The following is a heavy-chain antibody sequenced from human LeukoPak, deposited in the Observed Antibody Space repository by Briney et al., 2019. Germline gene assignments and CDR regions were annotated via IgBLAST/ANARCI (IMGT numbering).Heavy chain of an antibody. CDR2: ISYDGSNK. CDR1: GFTFSSYG. D-gene: IGHD2-8*01. J-gene: IGHJ4*02. CDR3: AKGQMGPYYFDY. Sequence: GGSLRLSCAASGFTFSSYGMHWVRQAPGKGLEWLAVISYDGSNKYYADSVKGRFTISRDNSKNTLYLQMNSLRAEDTAVYYCAKGQMGPYYFDYWGQGTLVTVSS. V-gene: IGHV3-30*18.